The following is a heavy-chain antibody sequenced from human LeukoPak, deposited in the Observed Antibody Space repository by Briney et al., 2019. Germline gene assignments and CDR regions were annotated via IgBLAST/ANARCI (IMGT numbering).Heavy chain of an antibody. J-gene: IGHJ6*03. CDR1: GYTFTSYG. D-gene: IGHD5-18*01. V-gene: IGHV1-18*01. CDR3: ARAGYSYGLPPYYYYMDV. CDR2: ISAYNGNT. Sequence: RASVKVSCKASGYTFTSYGISWVRQAPGQGLEWMGWISAYNGNTNYAQKLQGRVTMTTDTSTSTAYMELRSLRSDDTAVYYCARAGYSYGLPPYYYYMDVWGKGTTVTVSS.